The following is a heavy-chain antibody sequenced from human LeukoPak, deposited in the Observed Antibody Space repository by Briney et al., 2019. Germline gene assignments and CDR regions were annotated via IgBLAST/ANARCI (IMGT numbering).Heavy chain of an antibody. CDR3: AKESYYYDSSGYYYVKYFQH. CDR2: ISYDGSNK. CDR1: GFTFSSYG. D-gene: IGHD3-22*01. Sequence: GGSLRLSCAASGFTFSSYGMHWVRQAPGKGLEWVAVISYDGSNKYYADSVKGRFTISRDNSKNTLYLQMNSLRAEDTAVYYRAKESYYYDSSGYYYVKYFQHWGQGTLVTVSS. J-gene: IGHJ1*01. V-gene: IGHV3-30*18.